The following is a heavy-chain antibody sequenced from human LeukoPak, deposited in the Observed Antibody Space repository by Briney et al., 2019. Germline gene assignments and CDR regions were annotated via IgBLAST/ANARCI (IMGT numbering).Heavy chain of an antibody. CDR1: GGSISSYY. CDR2: IYYSGST. Sequence: SETLSLTCTVSGGSISSYYWGWIRQPPGKGLEWIGSIYYSGSTYYNPSLKSRVTISVDTSKNQFSLKLSSVTAADTAVYYCASLRERSYYARGFDYWGQGTLVTVSS. V-gene: IGHV4-39*01. D-gene: IGHD1-26*01. J-gene: IGHJ4*02. CDR3: ASLRERSYYARGFDY.